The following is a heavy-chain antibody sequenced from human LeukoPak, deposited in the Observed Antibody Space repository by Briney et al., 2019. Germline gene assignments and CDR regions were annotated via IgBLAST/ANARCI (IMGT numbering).Heavy chain of an antibody. CDR1: GGSISSHY. V-gene: IGHV4-59*11. D-gene: IGHD1-26*01. CDR3: ARSRKGRSHYSTTAYYFDY. Sequence: PSETLSLTCTVSGGSISSHYWSWIRQPPGKGLEWIGYIYYSGSTNYNPSLKSRVTISVDTSKNQFSLKLSSVTAADTAVYYCARSRKGRSHYSTTAYYFDYWGQGTLVTVSS. J-gene: IGHJ4*02. CDR2: IYYSGST.